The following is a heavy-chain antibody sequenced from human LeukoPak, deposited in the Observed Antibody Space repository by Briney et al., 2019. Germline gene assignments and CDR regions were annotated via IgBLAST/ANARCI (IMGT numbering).Heavy chain of an antibody. CDR1: GFTFSRHW. D-gene: IGHD2-15*01. CDR3: ARDNGWSADF. Sequence: GGSLRLSCAASGFTFSRHWMYWVRQAPGKGLEWVVNIKQDGSAKPYVDSVKGRFTISRDNAKNSLFLQMNSLRAEDTAVYYCARDNGWSADFWGQGTLVTVSS. J-gene: IGHJ4*02. CDR2: IKQDGSAK. V-gene: IGHV3-7*03.